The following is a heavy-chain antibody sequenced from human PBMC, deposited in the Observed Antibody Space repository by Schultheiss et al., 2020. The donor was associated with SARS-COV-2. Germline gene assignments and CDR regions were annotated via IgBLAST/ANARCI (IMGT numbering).Heavy chain of an antibody. V-gene: IGHV3-30*03. J-gene: IGHJ3*02. CDR3: ARGTADGAFDI. CDR1: GFTFSSYG. D-gene: IGHD2-21*02. CDR2: TSYDGSNT. Sequence: GGSLRLSCAASGFTFSSYGMHWVRQAPGKGLEWVTVTSYDGSNTYYADSVKGRFTISRDNSKNTLYLQMNSLRLEDTAVYYCARGTADGAFDIWGQGTMVTVSS.